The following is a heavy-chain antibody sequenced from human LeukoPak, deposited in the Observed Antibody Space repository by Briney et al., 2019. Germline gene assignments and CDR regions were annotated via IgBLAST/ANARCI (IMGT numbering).Heavy chain of an antibody. D-gene: IGHD3-10*01. J-gene: IGHJ5*02. Sequence: PSETLSLTCAVYGGSFSGYYWSWIRQPPGKGLEWIGEINHSGSTNYNPSLKSRVTISVDTSKNQFSLKLSSVTAADTAVYYCARHYGSGSYYKYNWFDPWGQGTLVTVSS. CDR2: INHSGST. CDR1: GGSFSGYY. CDR3: ARHYGSGSYYKYNWFDP. V-gene: IGHV4-34*01.